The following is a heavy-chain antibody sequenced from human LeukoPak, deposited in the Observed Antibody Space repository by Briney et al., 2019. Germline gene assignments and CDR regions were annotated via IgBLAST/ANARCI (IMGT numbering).Heavy chain of an antibody. CDR2: MNPNGGNT. CDR3: ARDSSLIVRALDY. V-gene: IGHV1-8*01. Sequence: GASVKVSCKASGYTFTSYDINWVRQATGQGLEWMGWMNPNGGNTGYAQKLQGRVTMTTDTSTSTVYMELRSLRSDDTAVYYCARDSSLIVRALDYWGQGTLVTVSS. CDR1: GYTFTSYD. D-gene: IGHD3-10*01. J-gene: IGHJ4*02.